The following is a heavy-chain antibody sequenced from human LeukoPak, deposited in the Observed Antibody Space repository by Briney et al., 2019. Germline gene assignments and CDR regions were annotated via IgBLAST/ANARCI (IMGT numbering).Heavy chain of an antibody. CDR2: IYRGGSS. V-gene: IGHV3-66*01. Sequence: GGSLRLSCVASGFIVSNNYMSWVRQAPGMGLEWVSTIYRGGSSFYADSVKGRFTISRDNSKNTLYLQMDSLRAEDTAVYYCASDLSTWFDWGQGTQVTVAS. D-gene: IGHD6-13*01. J-gene: IGHJ4*02. CDR3: ASDLSTWFD. CDR1: GFIVSNNY.